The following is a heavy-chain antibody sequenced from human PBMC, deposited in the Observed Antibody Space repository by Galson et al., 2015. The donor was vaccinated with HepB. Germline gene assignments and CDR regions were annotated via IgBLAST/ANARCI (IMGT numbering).Heavy chain of an antibody. Sequence: SVKVSCKASGGTFSSYTISWVRQAPGQGLEWMGRIIPILDIANYAQKFQGRVTITADKSASTAYMELSSLRSEDTAVYYCALRSTSCYYCGMDVWGQGTTVTVSS. D-gene: IGHD2-2*01. CDR2: IIPILDIA. J-gene: IGHJ6*02. CDR1: GGTFSSYT. V-gene: IGHV1-69*02. CDR3: ALRSTSCYYCGMDV.